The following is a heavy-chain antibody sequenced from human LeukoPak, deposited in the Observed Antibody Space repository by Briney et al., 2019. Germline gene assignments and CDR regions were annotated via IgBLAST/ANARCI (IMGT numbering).Heavy chain of an antibody. J-gene: IGHJ6*03. CDR2: INYSGST. Sequence: KPSETLSLTCTVSGGSISSYYWSWIRQPPGKGLEWIGYINYSGSTNYNPSLKSRVTISVDTSKNQFSLKLSSVTAADTAVYYCARTTEAHSWRTRYYDYYMAVWGKGTTVTVSS. CDR1: GGSISSYY. CDR3: ARTTEAHSWRTRYYDYYMAV. D-gene: IGHD6-13*01. V-gene: IGHV4-59*01.